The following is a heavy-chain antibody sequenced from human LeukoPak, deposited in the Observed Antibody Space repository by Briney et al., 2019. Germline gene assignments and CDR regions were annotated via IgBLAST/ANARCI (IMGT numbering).Heavy chain of an antibody. Sequence: GGSLRLSCAASGFTFSSYAMSWVRQAPGKGLEWVSIISGSGGSTHYADSVKGRFTISRDDAKNSLYLQMNSLRAEDTAVYYCAREDIRLDYFDYWGQGTLVTASS. CDR1: GFTFSSYA. CDR2: ISGSGGST. CDR3: AREDIRLDYFDY. D-gene: IGHD6-19*01. V-gene: IGHV3-23*01. J-gene: IGHJ4*02.